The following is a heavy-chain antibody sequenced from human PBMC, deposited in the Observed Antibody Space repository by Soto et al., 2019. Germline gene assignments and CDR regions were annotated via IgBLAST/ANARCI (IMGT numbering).Heavy chain of an antibody. CDR2: ISSSGGAT. Sequence: EVQLLESGGGLVQPGGSLRLSCAASEFTFSTYVMSWVRQAPGKGLEWVSAISSSGGATFYADSVKGRFTISRDNSKNILYLQMNSLRAEDTAVYHCAKDLWIAVAGTGYWGQGTLVTVSS. D-gene: IGHD6-19*01. J-gene: IGHJ4*02. CDR1: EFTFSTYV. V-gene: IGHV3-23*01. CDR3: AKDLWIAVAGTGY.